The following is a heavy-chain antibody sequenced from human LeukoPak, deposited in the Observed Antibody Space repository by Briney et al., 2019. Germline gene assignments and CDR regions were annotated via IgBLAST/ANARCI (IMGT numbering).Heavy chain of an antibody. CDR1: GGSFSGYY. CDR2: INHSGST. Sequence: SETLSLTCAVYGGSFSGYYWSWIRQPPGKGLEWIGEINHSGSTNYNPSLKSRVTISVDTSKNQFSLKLSSVTAADTAVYYCARTEYSGYVYYYYGMDVWGQGTTVTVSS. J-gene: IGHJ6*02. V-gene: IGHV4-34*01. CDR3: ARTEYSGYVYYYYGMDV. D-gene: IGHD5-12*01.